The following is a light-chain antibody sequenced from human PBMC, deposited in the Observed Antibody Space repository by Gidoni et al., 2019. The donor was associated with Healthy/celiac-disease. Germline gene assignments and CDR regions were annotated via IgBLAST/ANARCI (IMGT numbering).Light chain of an antibody. Sequence: IEMTQSPATLSVSPGERATLSCRASQSVSSNLAWYQQKPGQAPRLLIYAASTRATGIPARFSGSGSGTEFTLTISSLQSEDFAVYYCQQYNNWQGTFGQGTKVEIK. CDR1: QSVSSN. J-gene: IGKJ1*01. V-gene: IGKV3-15*01. CDR2: AAS. CDR3: QQYNNWQGT.